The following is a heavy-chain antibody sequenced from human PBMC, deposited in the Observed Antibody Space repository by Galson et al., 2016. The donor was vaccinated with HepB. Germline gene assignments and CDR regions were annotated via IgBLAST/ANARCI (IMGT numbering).Heavy chain of an antibody. J-gene: IGHJ5*02. D-gene: IGHD2/OR15-2a*01. CDR1: GFTFSSYS. CDR2: ISSSSSYI. Sequence: SLRLSCAASGFTFSSYSMNWVRQAPGKGLEWVSSISSSSSYIYYADSVKGRFTISRDNAKNSLYLQMNSLRAEDTAVYYCARDSNMDRGGPYWFDPWGQGTLVTVSS. CDR3: ARDSNMDRGGPYWFDP. V-gene: IGHV3-21*01.